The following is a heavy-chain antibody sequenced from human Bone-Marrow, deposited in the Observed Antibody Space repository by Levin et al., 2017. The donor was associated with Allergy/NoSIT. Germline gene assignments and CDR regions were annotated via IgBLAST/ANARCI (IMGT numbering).Heavy chain of an antibody. CDR2: LSSTGGST. J-gene: IGHJ4*02. CDR3: AKDWGGSHPTAFVY. Sequence: PGGSLRLSCVASGFTFSSYAMTWVRQAPGKGLEWVSSLSSTGGSTYYADSVKGRFTISRDNSNNALFLQMNSLRVEDTAIYFCAKDWGGSHPTAFVYWGQGTLVTVSS. CDR1: GFTFSSYA. D-gene: IGHD1-26*01. V-gene: IGHV3-23*01.